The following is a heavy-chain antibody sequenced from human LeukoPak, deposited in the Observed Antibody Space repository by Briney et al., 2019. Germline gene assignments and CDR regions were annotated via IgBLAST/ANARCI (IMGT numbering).Heavy chain of an antibody. CDR3: ARGPRGSMDV. CDR1: GFTFSSYS. J-gene: IGHJ6*03. Sequence: PGGSLRLSCAASGFTFSSYSMNWVRQAPGKGLEWVSYISSSSTIYYADSVKDRFTISRDNAKNSLYLQMNSLRAEDTAVYYCARGPRGSMDVWGKGTTVTVSS. CDR2: ISSSSTI. D-gene: IGHD3-10*01. V-gene: IGHV3-48*01.